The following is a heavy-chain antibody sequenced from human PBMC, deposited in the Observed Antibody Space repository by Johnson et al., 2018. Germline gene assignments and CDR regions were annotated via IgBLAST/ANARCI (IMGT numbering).Heavy chain of an antibody. J-gene: IGHJ3*02. V-gene: IGHV3-48*01. Sequence: VQLVESGGGLVEPGGSLRLSCAASGFTFSSYSMNWVRQAPGKGLVWVSYISSSSSTIYHADSVKGRFPISRDKAKNSLYLQMNSLRAEDTGGYYCARDAGVGVDAFDIWGQGTMVTVSS. CDR1: GFTFSSYS. CDR2: ISSSSSTI. CDR3: ARDAGVGVDAFDI. D-gene: IGHD1-26*01.